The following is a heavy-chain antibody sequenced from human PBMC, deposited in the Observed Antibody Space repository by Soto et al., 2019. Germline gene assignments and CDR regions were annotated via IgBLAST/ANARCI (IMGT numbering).Heavy chain of an antibody. Sequence: SETLSLTCAVSGGSFRGYFWSWIRQSPAKGLEWIGEINDSGNTYYNPSFKSRLTISVDTSTSQISLRLASVTAADSAVYYCQGGDFWGQGTRVTVSS. CDR2: INDSGNT. CDR1: GGSFRGYF. CDR3: QGGDF. V-gene: IGHV4-34*01. D-gene: IGHD3-16*01. J-gene: IGHJ4*02.